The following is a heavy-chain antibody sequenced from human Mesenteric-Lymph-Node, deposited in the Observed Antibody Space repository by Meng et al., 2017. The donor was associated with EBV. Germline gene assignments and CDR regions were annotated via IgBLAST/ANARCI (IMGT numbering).Heavy chain of an antibody. D-gene: IGHD3-9*01. CDR3: ARHGGRFDWPYVD. CDR2: FYYNGDP. CDR1: GGPFPSSHY. J-gene: IGHJ4*02. V-gene: IGHV4-39*01. Sequence: HLQLQGSALALVKFSEPLSLRCSVLGGPFPSSHYWGWIRQPPGKGLEWIGTFYYNGDPTYNPSLKSRVTISAVASRNLFFLTLSSVTAADTAVYYCARHGGRFDWPYVDWGPGTLVTVSS.